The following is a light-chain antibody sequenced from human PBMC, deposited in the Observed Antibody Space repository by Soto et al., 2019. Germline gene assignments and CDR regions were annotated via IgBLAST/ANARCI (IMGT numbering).Light chain of an antibody. Sequence: EIVLAQSPATLSLSPGEKATLSCRASQSVGRFLAWYQQKPGQAPRLLIFDASNRATGIAARFSGSGSGTDFTLTISSLEPEDFAVYYCQHRTDWPPITFGQGTRLEIK. CDR1: QSVGRF. J-gene: IGKJ5*01. V-gene: IGKV3-11*01. CDR3: QHRTDWPPIT. CDR2: DAS.